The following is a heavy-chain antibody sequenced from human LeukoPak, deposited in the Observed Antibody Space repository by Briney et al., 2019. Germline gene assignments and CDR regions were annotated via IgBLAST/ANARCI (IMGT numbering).Heavy chain of an antibody. CDR2: INHSGST. V-gene: IGHV4-34*01. CDR1: GGSFSGYY. D-gene: IGHD5-24*01. Sequence: SETLSLTCAVYGGSFSGYYWSWIRQPPGKGLEWIGEINHSGSQPPGKGLEWIWEINHSGSTNYNPSLKSRVTISVDTSKNQFSLKLSSVTAADTVVYYCAAQMATFDYWGQGTLVTVSS. J-gene: IGHJ4*02. CDR3: AAQMATFDY.